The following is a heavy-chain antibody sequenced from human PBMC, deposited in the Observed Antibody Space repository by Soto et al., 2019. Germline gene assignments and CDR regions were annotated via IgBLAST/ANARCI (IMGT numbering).Heavy chain of an antibody. V-gene: IGHV4-38-2*01. CDR2: IYHSGST. CDR1: GYSISSGYY. D-gene: IGHD6-6*01. Sequence: SETLSLTCAVSGYSISSGYYWGWIRQPPGKGLEWIGSIYHSGSTYYNPSLKSRVTISVDTSKNQFSLKLSSVTAADTAAYYCARAGKQLVPWYFDLWGRGTLVTVSS. J-gene: IGHJ2*01. CDR3: ARAGKQLVPWYFDL.